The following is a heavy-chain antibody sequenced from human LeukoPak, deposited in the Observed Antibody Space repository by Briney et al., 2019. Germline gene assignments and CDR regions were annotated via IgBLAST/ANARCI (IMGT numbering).Heavy chain of an antibody. CDR3: AKDGKNYFDY. V-gene: IGHV3-43D*04. Sequence: GGSLRLSCAASGFTFSSYAMSWVRQAPGKGLEWVSLISWDGGSTYYADSVKGRFTISRDNSKNSLSLQMNSLRAEDTALYYCAKDGKNYFDYWGXGTLVTVSS. CDR2: ISWDGGST. J-gene: IGHJ4*02. CDR1: GFTFSSYA.